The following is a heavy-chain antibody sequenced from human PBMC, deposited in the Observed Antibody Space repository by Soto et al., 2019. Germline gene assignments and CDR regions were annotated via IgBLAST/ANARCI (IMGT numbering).Heavy chain of an antibody. CDR3: ARFRRNYFDY. CDR2: INYVGRTS. D-gene: IGHD3-10*01. Sequence: SETLFLTCTVSGDSMSGFYWSWIRQTPGKGLERIGYINYVGRTSYYSPSLQSRVTISLDSSKNQFSLILSSVTAADTAVYFCARFRRNYFDYWGQGTQVTVSS. V-gene: IGHV4-59*01. J-gene: IGHJ4*02. CDR1: GDSMSGFY.